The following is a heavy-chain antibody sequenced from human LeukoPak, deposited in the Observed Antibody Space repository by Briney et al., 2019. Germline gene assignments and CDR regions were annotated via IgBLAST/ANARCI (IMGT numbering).Heavy chain of an antibody. J-gene: IGHJ4*02. V-gene: IGHV3-23*01. CDR2: ISGSGGST. CDR3: AKGALRGSGIVFDY. Sequence: PGGYLRLYCAASGFTFSSYAMSWVRQAPGQGLEWVSAISGSGGSTYYADSVKGRFTISRDNSKNTLYLQMNSLRAEDTAVYYCAKGALRGSGIVFDYWGQGTLVTVSS. D-gene: IGHD3-10*01. CDR1: GFTFSSYA.